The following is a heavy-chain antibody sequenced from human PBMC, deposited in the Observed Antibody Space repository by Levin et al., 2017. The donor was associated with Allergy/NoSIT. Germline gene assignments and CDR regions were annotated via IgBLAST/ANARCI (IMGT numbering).Heavy chain of an antibody. Sequence: RSQTLSLPCAVSGGSIRTDNWWSWIRQPPGKGLEWIGEIYRSGDTNHNPSLRSRVTMSVDKSKNHFSLKLSSVTAADTAVYYCVTVEGLFCSGVSCSYSFHYWGQGALVTVSS. CDR3: VTVEGLFCSGVSCSYSFHY. D-gene: IGHD3-9*01. CDR2: IYRSGDT. CDR1: GGSIRTDNW. J-gene: IGHJ4*02. V-gene: IGHV4-4*02.